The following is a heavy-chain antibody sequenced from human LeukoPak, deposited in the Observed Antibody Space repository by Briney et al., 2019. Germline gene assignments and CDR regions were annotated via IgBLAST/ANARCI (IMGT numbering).Heavy chain of an antibody. CDR2: INQHGSEK. CDR3: ARDGPAAGLYFDY. D-gene: IGHD6-13*01. CDR1: GFTFSSYA. J-gene: IGHJ4*02. Sequence: GGSLRLSCAASGFTFSSYAMHWVRQAPGKGLEWVANINQHGSEKYYVDSVKGRFTISRDNAENSLYLQMNSLRVEDTAVYYCARDGPAAGLYFDYWGQGILVTVSS. V-gene: IGHV3-7*03.